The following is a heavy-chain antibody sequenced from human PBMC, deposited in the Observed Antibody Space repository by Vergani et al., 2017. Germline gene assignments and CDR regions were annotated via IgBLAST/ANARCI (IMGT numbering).Heavy chain of an antibody. V-gene: IGHV3-30-3*01. Sequence: QVQLVESGGGVVQPGRSLRLSCAASGFTFSSYAMHWVRQAPGKGLEWVAVISYDGSNKYYADSVKGRFTISRDNAKNSLYLQMNSLRAEDTAVYYCARDDGGNIVVVVAAFDYWGQGTLVTVSS. J-gene: IGHJ4*02. CDR2: ISYDGSNK. CDR1: GFTFSSYA. D-gene: IGHD2-15*01. CDR3: ARDDGGNIVVVVAAFDY.